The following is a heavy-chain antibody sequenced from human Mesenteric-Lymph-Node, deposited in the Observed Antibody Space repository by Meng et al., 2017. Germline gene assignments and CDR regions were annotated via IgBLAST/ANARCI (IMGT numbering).Heavy chain of an antibody. V-gene: IGHV4-30-4*01. CDR1: GGSISSGDYY. J-gene: IGHJ5*02. CDR3: ARGQRSYSGSYPEWFDP. CDR2: IYYSGST. D-gene: IGHD1-26*01. Sequence: QEQGPGLVKPSHTLSLTCTVSGGSISSGDYYWSWIRQPPGKGLEWIGCIYYSGSTYYNPSLKGRVTISVDTSRNQFSLNLSSVTAADTAVYYCARGQRSYSGSYPEWFDPWGQGTLVTVSS.